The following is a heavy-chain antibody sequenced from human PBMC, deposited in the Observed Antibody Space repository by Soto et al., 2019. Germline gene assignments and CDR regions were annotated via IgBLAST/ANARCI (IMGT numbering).Heavy chain of an antibody. CDR3: ARDGLPDDFRSGGYWFDP. V-gene: IGHV3-30-3*01. Sequence: GGSLRLSCAASGFTFNTFALYLVLQAPGKGLECVAVISHDGYNKKYADSVKCRFTISRDNSRNTLYMQMDSLKLEDTAVYYCARDGLPDDFRSGGYWFDPWGQGTLVTVSS. D-gene: IGHD3-3*01. CDR2: ISHDGYNK. CDR1: GFTFNTFA. J-gene: IGHJ5*02.